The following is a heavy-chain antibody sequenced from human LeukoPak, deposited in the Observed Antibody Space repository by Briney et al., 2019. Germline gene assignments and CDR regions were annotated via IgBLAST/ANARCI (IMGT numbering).Heavy chain of an antibody. CDR2: ISYDGSSK. Sequence: GRSLRLSCAACGFTFSSYGMHWVRQAPGKGLEWVSVISYDGSSKDYADSVKGRFTISRDNTKNTLYLQMNSLRAEDTAVYYCAKRGSCGGDCYSGPPDYWGQGTLVTVSS. D-gene: IGHD2-21*02. J-gene: IGHJ4*02. V-gene: IGHV3-30*18. CDR1: GFTFSSYG. CDR3: AKRGSCGGDCYSGPPDY.